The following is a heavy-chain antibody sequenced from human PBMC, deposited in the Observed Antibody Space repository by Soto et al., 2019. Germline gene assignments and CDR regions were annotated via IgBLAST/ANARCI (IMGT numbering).Heavy chain of an antibody. Sequence: SETLSLTCTVSGGSISSYYWSWIRQPPGKGLEWIGYIYYSGSTNYNPSLKSRVTISVDTSKNQFSLKLSSVTAADTAVYYCARGMTTVTGPYYYYYMDVWGKGTTVTVSS. CDR2: IYYSGST. J-gene: IGHJ6*03. CDR1: GGSISSYY. D-gene: IGHD4-17*01. V-gene: IGHV4-59*01. CDR3: ARGMTTVTGPYYYYYMDV.